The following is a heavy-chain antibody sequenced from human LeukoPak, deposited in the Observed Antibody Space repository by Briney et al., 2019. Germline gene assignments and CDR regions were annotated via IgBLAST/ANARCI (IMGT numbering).Heavy chain of an antibody. Sequence: PGGSLRLSCAASGFTFTTYSMLWVRQAPDKGLEWVAVISYNGNNQYYADSVKGRFTISRDNSKNTLYLQMNSLRAEDTAVYYCAKDQGYGSGTFLDCWGQGTLVTVSS. J-gene: IGHJ4*02. CDR2: ISYNGNNQ. V-gene: IGHV3-30*18. D-gene: IGHD3-10*01. CDR3: AKDQGYGSGTFLDC. CDR1: GFTFTTYS.